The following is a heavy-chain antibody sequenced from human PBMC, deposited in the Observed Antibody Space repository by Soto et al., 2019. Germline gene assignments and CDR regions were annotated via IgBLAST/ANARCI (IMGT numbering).Heavy chain of an antibody. V-gene: IGHV1-24*01. Sequence: ASVKVSCKVSGYTLTELSMHWVRQAPGKGLEWMGGFDPEDGKTIYAQKFQGRVTMTEDTSTDTAYMELSSLRSEDTAVYYCATGLDHPYYFDYWGQGTQVTVSS. CDR3: ATGLDHPYYFDY. CDR1: GYTLTELS. CDR2: FDPEDGKT. J-gene: IGHJ4*02. D-gene: IGHD3-9*01.